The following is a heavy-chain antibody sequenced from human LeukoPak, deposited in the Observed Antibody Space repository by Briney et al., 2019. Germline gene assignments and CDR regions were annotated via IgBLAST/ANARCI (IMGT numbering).Heavy chain of an antibody. Sequence: PSETLSLTCAVYGGSFSGYYWSWVRQPPGKGLEWIGEINHSGSTNYNPSLTSRGTISVDTSKNQFSLKLSSVTAADTAVYYCARGSLGYSYGPDYWGQGTLVTVSS. D-gene: IGHD5-18*01. CDR1: GGSFSGYY. CDR2: INHSGST. V-gene: IGHV4-34*01. CDR3: ARGSLGYSYGPDY. J-gene: IGHJ4*02.